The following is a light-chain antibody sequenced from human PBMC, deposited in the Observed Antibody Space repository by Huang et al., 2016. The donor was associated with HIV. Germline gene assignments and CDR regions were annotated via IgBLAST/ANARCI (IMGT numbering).Light chain of an antibody. V-gene: IGKV1-39*01. CDR2: SAS. J-gene: IGKJ1*01. CDR1: QSIRKF. Sequence: DIQMTQSPSSLSASVGDRVTIACRASQSIRKFLNWYQQKPGEAPKLLMHSASSLQSGVPSRFSGSGSGTDFPLTITSLQPEDFATYYCQQTDNIPRTFGQGTKVVIK. CDR3: QQTDNIPRT.